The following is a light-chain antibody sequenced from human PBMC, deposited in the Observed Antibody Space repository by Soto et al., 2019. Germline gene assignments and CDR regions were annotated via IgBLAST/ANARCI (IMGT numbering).Light chain of an antibody. CDR1: QDISNY. J-gene: IGKJ5*01. V-gene: IGKV1-33*01. Sequence: DIQMTQSPSSLSASVGDRVTITCQASQDISNYLNWYQQKPGKAPKLLIYDASNLETGVSSRFSGSGSGTDFTFTISSLQPEDIATYYCQQYDNLLALGQGTRLEIK. CDR2: DAS. CDR3: QQYDNLLA.